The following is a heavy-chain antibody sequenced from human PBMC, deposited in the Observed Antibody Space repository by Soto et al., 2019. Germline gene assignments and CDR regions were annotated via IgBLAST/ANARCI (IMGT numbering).Heavy chain of an antibody. CDR1: GYTFTSYG. CDR3: ARRSTVTRSYYYYGMDV. V-gene: IGHV1-18*04. Sequence: QVQLVQSGAEVKKPGASVKVSCKASGYTFTSYGISWVRQAPGQGPERMGWLSAYNGNTNYAHKLQGRVTITTDTTTSTAYMELRSLRSDDTAVYYCARRSTVTRSYYYYGMDVWGQGTTVTVSS. CDR2: LSAYNGNT. J-gene: IGHJ6*02. D-gene: IGHD4-17*01.